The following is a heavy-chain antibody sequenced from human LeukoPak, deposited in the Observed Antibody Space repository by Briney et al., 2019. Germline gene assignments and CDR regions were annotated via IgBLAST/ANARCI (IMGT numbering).Heavy chain of an antibody. CDR1: GFTFSSYA. J-gene: IGHJ4*02. CDR2: IKEAGSDK. Sequence: PGGSLRLSCAASGFTFSSYAMSWVRQAPGKGLEWVANIKEAGSDKYYVDSVKGRFTISRDNANNSLYLQMNNLRGEDTAVYYCAGDHGSSGWYGHYFDYWGQGILVTVSS. V-gene: IGHV3-7*01. D-gene: IGHD6-19*01. CDR3: AGDHGSSGWYGHYFDY.